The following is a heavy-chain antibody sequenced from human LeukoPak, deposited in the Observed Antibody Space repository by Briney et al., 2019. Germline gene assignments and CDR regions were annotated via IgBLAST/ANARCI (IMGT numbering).Heavy chain of an antibody. CDR1: GGTFSSYA. D-gene: IGHD6-13*01. CDR2: IIPIFGTA. Sequence: SVKVSCKASGGTFSSYAISWVRQAPGQGLEWMGGIIPIFGTANYAQKFQGRVTITTDESTSTAYMELSSLRSEDTAVYYCATAAAGNLYYYHYMDVWGKGTTVTVSS. CDR3: ATAAAGNLYYYHYMDV. J-gene: IGHJ6*03. V-gene: IGHV1-69*05.